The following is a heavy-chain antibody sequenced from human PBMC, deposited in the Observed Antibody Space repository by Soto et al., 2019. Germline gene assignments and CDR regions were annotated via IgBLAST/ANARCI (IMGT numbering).Heavy chain of an antibody. CDR3: ASTKRYYYDSSGYYYGDYFDY. CDR1: GGSISSSSYY. D-gene: IGHD3-22*01. V-gene: IGHV4-39*01. Sequence: LSGTLSLTCTVSGGSISSSSYYWGWIRQPPGKGLEWIGSIYYSGSTYYNPSLKSRVTISVDTSKNQFSLKLSSVTAADTAVYYCASTKRYYYDSSGYYYGDYFDYWGQGTLVTVS. J-gene: IGHJ4*02. CDR2: IYYSGST.